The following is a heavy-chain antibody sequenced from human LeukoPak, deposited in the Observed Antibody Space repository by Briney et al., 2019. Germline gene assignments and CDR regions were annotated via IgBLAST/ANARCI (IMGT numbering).Heavy chain of an antibody. V-gene: IGHV3-30-3*01. D-gene: IGHD5-18*01. Sequence: GGSLRLSCAASGFTFSSYSMHWVRQAPGKGLEWVALTSYDGSNKYYADSVKGRFTISRDNSKNTLYLQMNSLRTEDTAMYYCAKDMGYTFGHAFDYWGQGTLVAVSS. J-gene: IGHJ4*02. CDR3: AKDMGYTFGHAFDY. CDR2: TSYDGSNK. CDR1: GFTFSSYS.